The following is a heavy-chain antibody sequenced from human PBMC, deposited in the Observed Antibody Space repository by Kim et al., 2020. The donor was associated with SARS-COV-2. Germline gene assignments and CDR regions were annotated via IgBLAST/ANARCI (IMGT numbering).Heavy chain of an antibody. J-gene: IGHJ6*02. CDR1: GGTFSSYT. Sequence: SVKVSCKASGGTFSSYTISWVRQAPGQGLEWMGRIIPILGIANYAQKFQGRVTITADKSTSTAYMELSSLRSEDTAVYYCARGYGDPDYYYYGMDVWGQGTTVTVSS. V-gene: IGHV1-69*02. CDR2: IIPILGIA. CDR3: ARGYGDPDYYYYGMDV. D-gene: IGHD4-17*01.